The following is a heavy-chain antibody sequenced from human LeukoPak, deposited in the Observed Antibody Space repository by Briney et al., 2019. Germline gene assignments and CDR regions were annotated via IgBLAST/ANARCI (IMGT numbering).Heavy chain of an antibody. CDR3: ARSGYSYGPMVELPDAFDI. V-gene: IGHV1-69*04. CDR2: IIPILGIA. Sequence: SVKVSCKASGGTFSSYAISWVRQAPGQGLEWMGRIIPILGIADYAQKFQGRVTITADKSTSTAYMELSSLRSEDTAVYYCARSGYSYGPMVELPDAFDIWGQGTMVTVSS. D-gene: IGHD5-18*01. J-gene: IGHJ3*02. CDR1: GGTFSSYA.